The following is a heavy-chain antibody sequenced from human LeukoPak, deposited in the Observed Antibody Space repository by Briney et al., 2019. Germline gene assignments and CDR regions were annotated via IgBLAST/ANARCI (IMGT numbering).Heavy chain of an antibody. CDR1: GFTFGDYA. V-gene: IGHV3-49*04. J-gene: IGHJ4*02. CDR2: IRSKAYGGTT. CDR3: TRTAPHSSGWCFDY. D-gene: IGHD6-19*01. Sequence: PGRSLRLSCTDSGFTFGDYAMSWVRHAPGKWLEWVGFIRSKAYGGTTEYAASVKGRFTISRDDSKSIAYLQMNSLKTEDTAVYYCTRTAPHSSGWCFDYWGQGTLVTVSS.